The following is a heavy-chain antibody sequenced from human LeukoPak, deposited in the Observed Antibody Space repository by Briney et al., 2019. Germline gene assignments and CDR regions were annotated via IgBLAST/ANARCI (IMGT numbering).Heavy chain of an antibody. CDR1: GFIFSSYG. V-gene: IGHV3-48*02. Sequence: GGSLRLSCAASGFIFSSYGMNWVRQAPGKGLEWISYISGSSSPIYYADSVKGRFTISRDNAKNALYLQMNSLRDEDTAVYYCARDGVPAAIVKYYFDYWGQGTLVTVSS. J-gene: IGHJ4*02. CDR3: ARDGVPAAIVKYYFDY. CDR2: ISGSSSPI. D-gene: IGHD2-2*01.